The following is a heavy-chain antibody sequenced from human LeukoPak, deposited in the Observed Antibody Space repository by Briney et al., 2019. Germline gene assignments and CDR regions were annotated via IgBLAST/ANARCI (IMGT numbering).Heavy chain of an antibody. CDR2: ISASGDRT. D-gene: IGHD4/OR15-4a*01. V-gene: IGHV3-23*01. CDR1: GFTFSSYA. J-gene: IGHJ4*02. CDR3: AKGIYDYALDY. Sequence: GVSLRLPCAASGFTFSSYAMSWLRQAPGKGLEGFSLISASGDRTYYAGSVKGRYTISRDTSRNTLTLQMNSLRAEDTAVYYCAKGIYDYALDYWGQGTLVTVSS.